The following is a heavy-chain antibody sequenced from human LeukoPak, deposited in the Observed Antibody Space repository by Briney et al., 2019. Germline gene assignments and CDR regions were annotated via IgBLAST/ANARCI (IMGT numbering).Heavy chain of an antibody. J-gene: IGHJ4*02. CDR2: ISVNGDTT. V-gene: IGHV3-23*01. CDR1: GFTFTSHP. CDR3: AKDHSNDY. Sequence: GGSLRLSCAASGFTFTSHPMNWVRQAPGKGLEWVSAISVNGDTTYYADSVKGRFTISRDNSKNTVFLQMNSLRAEDTAVYYCAKDHSNDYWGQGTLVTVSS. D-gene: IGHD4-11*01.